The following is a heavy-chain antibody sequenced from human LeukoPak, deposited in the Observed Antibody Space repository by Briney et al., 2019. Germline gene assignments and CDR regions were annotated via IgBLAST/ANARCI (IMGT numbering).Heavy chain of an antibody. CDR2: ISWNSGSI. J-gene: IGHJ4*02. D-gene: IGHD5-18*01. Sequence: PGGSLRLSCAASGFTFDDYAMHWVRQAPGKGLEWVSGISWNSGSIGYADSVKGRFTISRDNAKNSLYLQMNSLRAEDTALYYCAKEKISGYSYGNFDYWGQGTLVTVSS. V-gene: IGHV3-9*01. CDR3: AKEKISGYSYGNFDY. CDR1: GFTFDDYA.